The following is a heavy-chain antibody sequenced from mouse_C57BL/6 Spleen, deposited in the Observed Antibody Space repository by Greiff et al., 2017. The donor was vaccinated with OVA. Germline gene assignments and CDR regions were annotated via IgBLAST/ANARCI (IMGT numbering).Heavy chain of an antibody. CDR3: ARSGGYELDY. CDR1: GFNIKDYY. V-gene: IGHV14-2*01. J-gene: IGHJ2*01. Sequence: EVQLQQSGAELVKPGASVKLSCTASGFNIKDYYMHWVKQRTEQGLEWIGRIDPEDGETIYAPKFQGKATITADTSSNTAYLQRSSLTSEDTAVYYCARSGGYELDYWGQGTTLTVSS. D-gene: IGHD2-2*01. CDR2: IDPEDGET.